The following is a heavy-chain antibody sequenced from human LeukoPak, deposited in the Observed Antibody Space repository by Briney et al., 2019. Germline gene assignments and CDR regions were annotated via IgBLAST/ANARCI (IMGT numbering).Heavy chain of an antibody. CDR1: GGSFSGYY. Sequence: SGTLSLTCAVYGGSFSGYYWSWIRPLPGKGLEWIGEINHSGSSNYNPSLKSRVTISVDTSKNQFSLKLSSVTAADTAVYYCAREMTTVTRFDYWGQGTLVTVSS. V-gene: IGHV4-34*01. J-gene: IGHJ4*02. D-gene: IGHD4-11*01. CDR3: AREMTTVTRFDY. CDR2: INHSGSS.